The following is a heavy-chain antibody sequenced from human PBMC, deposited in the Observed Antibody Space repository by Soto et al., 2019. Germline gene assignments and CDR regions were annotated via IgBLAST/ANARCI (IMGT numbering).Heavy chain of an antibody. CDR3: ARETATVKPSLGMDV. Sequence: GASVKVSCKASGYTFTGYFIHWVRQAPGQGLEWMGWINPSSGGTDYARKFLGRVTMTRDTSISTSYMEVSGLRSDDTAIYFCARETATVKPSLGMDVWGQGTTVTV. J-gene: IGHJ6*02. V-gene: IGHV1-2*02. D-gene: IGHD4-4*01. CDR2: INPSSGGT. CDR1: GYTFTGYF.